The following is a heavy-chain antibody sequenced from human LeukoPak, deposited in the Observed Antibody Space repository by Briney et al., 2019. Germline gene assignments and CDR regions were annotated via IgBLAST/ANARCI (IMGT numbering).Heavy chain of an antibody. Sequence: ASVKVSCKTSGYTFTGYYIQWVRQAPGQGLEWMGYINPTSGGTNYAQEFQGRGTMTRDTSISTAYMELSRLTSDDTAVYYCARGEMITFWGVIVISTFDIWGQGTMVTVS. CDR1: GYTFTGYY. CDR2: INPTSGGT. J-gene: IGHJ3*02. CDR3: ARGEMITFWGVIVISTFDI. V-gene: IGHV1-2*02. D-gene: IGHD3-16*02.